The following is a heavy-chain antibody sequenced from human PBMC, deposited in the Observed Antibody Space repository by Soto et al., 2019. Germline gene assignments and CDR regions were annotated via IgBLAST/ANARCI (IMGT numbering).Heavy chain of an antibody. V-gene: IGHV4-4*02. J-gene: IGHJ4*02. D-gene: IGHD6-19*01. CDR3: ASHLVMAGTRGFDH. Sequence: QVQLQESGPGLVKPSGTPSLTCAVSSGSVFSSNWWSWVRLPPGKGLEWIGETRNSGGANYNPSLKSRVTITVDRSRNHIFLVLSSVTAADTAVYYCASHLVMAGTRGFDHWGLGTLVTVSS. CDR2: TRNSGGA. CDR1: SGSVFSSNW.